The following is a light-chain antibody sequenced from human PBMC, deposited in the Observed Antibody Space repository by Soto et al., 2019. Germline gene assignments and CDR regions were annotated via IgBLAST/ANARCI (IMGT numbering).Light chain of an antibody. CDR2: EVT. J-gene: IGLJ2*01. CDR3: CSYAGTTTWV. V-gene: IGLV2-23*02. CDR1: SIDVGSHNF. Sequence: QSAMTQPASVSGSPGQSITISCTGTSIDVGSHNFVSWYQQRPGKAPKLMSFEVTKRPSGVSSRFSASKSGNTASLTISGVQAEDEADYYCCSYAGTTTWVFGGGTKVTVL.